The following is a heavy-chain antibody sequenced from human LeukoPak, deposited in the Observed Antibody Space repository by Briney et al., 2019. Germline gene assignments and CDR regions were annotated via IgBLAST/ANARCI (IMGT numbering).Heavy chain of an antibody. D-gene: IGHD1-14*01. CDR2: ISYDGSNK. CDR1: GFTFSSYG. Sequence: GGSLRLSCAASGFTFSSYGIHWVRQAPGKGLEWVAVISYDGSNKYYADSVKGRFTISRDNSKNTLYVQMNSMRAEDTAVYYCAIGKSSLNYFDYWGQGTLVTVSS. CDR3: AIGKSSLNYFDY. J-gene: IGHJ4*02. V-gene: IGHV3-30*03.